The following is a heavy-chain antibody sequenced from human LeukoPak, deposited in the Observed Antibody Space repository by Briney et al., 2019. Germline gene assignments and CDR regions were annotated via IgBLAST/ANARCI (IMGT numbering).Heavy chain of an antibody. CDR3: ARDRRYCSSTSCYDFNYFDY. D-gene: IGHD2-2*01. J-gene: IGHJ4*02. CDR1: GFTFSSYE. CDR2: ISSSGSTI. Sequence: GGSLRLSCAASGFTFSSYEMNWVRQAPGKGPEWVSYISSSGSTIYYADSVKGRFTISRDNAKNSLYLQMNSLRAEDTAVYYCARDRRYCSSTSCYDFNYFDYWGQGTLVTVSS. V-gene: IGHV3-48*03.